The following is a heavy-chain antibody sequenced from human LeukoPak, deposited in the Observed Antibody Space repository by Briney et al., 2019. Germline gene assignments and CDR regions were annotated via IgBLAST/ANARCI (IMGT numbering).Heavy chain of an antibody. Sequence: ASVKVSCKASGGTFSSYAISWVRQAPGQGLEWMGGIIPIFGTANYAQKFQGRVTITADESTSTAYMELSSLRSEDTAVYYCARVDYYGSGGHWRFDAFDIWGQGTMVTVSS. J-gene: IGHJ3*02. CDR2: IIPIFGTA. CDR3: ARVDYYGSGGHWRFDAFDI. V-gene: IGHV1-69*01. D-gene: IGHD3-10*01. CDR1: GGTFSSYA.